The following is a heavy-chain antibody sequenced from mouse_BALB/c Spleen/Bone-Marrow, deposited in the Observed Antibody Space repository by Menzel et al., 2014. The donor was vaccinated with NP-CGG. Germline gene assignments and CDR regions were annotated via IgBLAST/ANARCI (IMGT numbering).Heavy chain of an antibody. D-gene: IGHD2-4*01. CDR3: ARHGITRLLDY. Sequence: EVKLMESGGGLVKPGGSLKLSCVASGFTFSSYAMSWVRQTPEKRLEWVATISSGGSYTYYPDSVKGRFTISRDNAKNTLYLQMSSLRSEDTAMYYCARHGITRLLDYWGQGTTLTVSS. J-gene: IGHJ2*01. CDR1: GFTFSSYA. CDR2: ISSGGSYT. V-gene: IGHV5-9-3*01.